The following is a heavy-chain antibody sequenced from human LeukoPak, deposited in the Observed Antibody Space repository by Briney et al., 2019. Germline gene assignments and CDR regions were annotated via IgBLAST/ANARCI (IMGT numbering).Heavy chain of an antibody. D-gene: IGHD3-9*01. CDR1: SGSISARDYY. Sequence: SQTLSLTCTVSSGSISARDYYWNWIRQHPGKSLEWIGYIYGTGSTYYNPSLESRVTIAVDTSKNQLSLKRNSVAAADTAVYYCTRGADIWTGYQQFDPWGQGTLVTVSS. J-gene: IGHJ5*02. CDR2: IYGTGST. CDR3: TRGADIWTGYQQFDP. V-gene: IGHV4-30-4*01.